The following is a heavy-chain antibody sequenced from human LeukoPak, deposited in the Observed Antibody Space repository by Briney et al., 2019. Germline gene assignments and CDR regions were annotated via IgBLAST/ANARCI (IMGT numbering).Heavy chain of an antibody. D-gene: IGHD3-16*01. J-gene: IGHJ3*02. CDR3: ARDPWGAFDI. CDR2: IYYSDNT. CDR1: GASISSSSSY. V-gene: IGHV4-39*07. Sequence: SETLSLTCTVSGASISSSSSYWGWIRQSPGKGLEWIATIYYSDNTHYNPSLQSRVTISKDTSKNQFSLKLTSVTAADTAMYYCARDPWGAFDIWGQGTMVTVSS.